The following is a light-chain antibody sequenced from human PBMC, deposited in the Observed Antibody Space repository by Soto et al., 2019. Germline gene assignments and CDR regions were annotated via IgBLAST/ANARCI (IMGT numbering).Light chain of an antibody. Sequence: ERVITESPATLSVSPGGKAPLSCRASQSVSGYLAWYQQKPGQAPRLLIYDASKRATGIPARFSGSGFGTDFTLTISSLEPEDFAVYYCQQRSKWRTFGQGTKVDIK. CDR2: DAS. CDR3: QQRSKWRT. V-gene: IGKV3-11*01. CDR1: QSVSGY. J-gene: IGKJ1*01.